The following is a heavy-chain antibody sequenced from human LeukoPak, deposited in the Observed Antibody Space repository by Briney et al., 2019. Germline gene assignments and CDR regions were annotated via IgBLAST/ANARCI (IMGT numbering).Heavy chain of an antibody. D-gene: IGHD3-10*01. Sequence: GGSLRLSYAASGFTFFDHHMDWVRQAPGKGLEWVGCVRNKANTYTTNYAASVKGRFTISRDDPMNSLYLQMNSLKTEDTAVYDCVRVRRGYYFDYWGQGTLVTVSS. CDR1: GFTFFDHH. V-gene: IGHV3-72*01. J-gene: IGHJ4*02. CDR3: VRVRRGYYFDY. CDR2: VRNKANTYTT.